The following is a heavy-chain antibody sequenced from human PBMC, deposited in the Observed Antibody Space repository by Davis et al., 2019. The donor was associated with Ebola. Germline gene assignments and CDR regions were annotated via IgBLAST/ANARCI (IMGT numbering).Heavy chain of an antibody. CDR1: GGSISSGDYY. V-gene: IGHV4-30-4*01. CDR3: ARGYCSSTSCYRGSNWFDP. J-gene: IGHJ5*02. CDR2: IYYSGST. D-gene: IGHD2-2*02. Sequence: LRLSCTVSGGSISSGDYYWSWIRQPPGKGLEWIGYIYYSGSTYYNPSLKSRVTISVDTSKNQFSLKLSSVTAADTAVYYCARGYCSSTSCYRGSNWFDPWGQGTLVTVSS.